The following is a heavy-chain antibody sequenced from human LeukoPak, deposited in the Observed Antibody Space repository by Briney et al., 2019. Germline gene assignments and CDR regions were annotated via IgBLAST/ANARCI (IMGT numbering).Heavy chain of an antibody. V-gene: IGHV3-11*03. Sequence: GGSLRLSCAASGFTFSDYYISWIRQAPGKGLEWVSYISSTSSYTNYADSVKGRFTISRDNAKNSLYQQMNSLRAEDTAVYYSAMSNRGFIQLPDYWGQGTLVTVSS. CDR3: AMSNRGFIQLPDY. J-gene: IGHJ4*02. CDR1: GFTFSDYY. CDR2: ISSTSSYT. D-gene: IGHD5-18*01.